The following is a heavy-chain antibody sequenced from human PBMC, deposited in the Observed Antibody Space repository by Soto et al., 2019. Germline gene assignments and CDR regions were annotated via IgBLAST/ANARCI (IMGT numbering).Heavy chain of an antibody. D-gene: IGHD3-16*01. V-gene: IGHV3-7*01. Sequence: GGSLRLSCAASGFTFISYWMSWVLQSPGKGLEWVANIKQDGSRKDYVDSVKGRFTLSRDNTRKSLYLQMNSLRAEDTAVYYCAREGVGGFDYWGQGTLVTVSS. CDR3: AREGVGGFDY. CDR1: GFTFISYW. J-gene: IGHJ4*02. CDR2: IKQDGSRK.